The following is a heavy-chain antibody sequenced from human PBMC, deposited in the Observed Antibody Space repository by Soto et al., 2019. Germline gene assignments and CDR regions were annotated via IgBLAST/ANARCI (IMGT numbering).Heavy chain of an antibody. CDR2: ISSSGSTI. CDR1: GFTFSDYY. Sequence: GGSLRLSCAASGFTFSDYYMSWIRQAPGKGLEWVSYISSSGSTIYYADSVKGRFTISRDNAKNSLYLQMNSLRAEDMVLYYCARVDGSGWRDPYYFDCWGQGTLVTVSS. CDR3: ARVDGSGWRDPYYFDC. J-gene: IGHJ4*02. V-gene: IGHV3-11*01. D-gene: IGHD6-19*01.